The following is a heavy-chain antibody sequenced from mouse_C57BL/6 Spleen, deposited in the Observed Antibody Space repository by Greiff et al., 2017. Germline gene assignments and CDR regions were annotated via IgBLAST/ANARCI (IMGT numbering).Heavy chain of an antibody. D-gene: IGHD2-4*01. CDR1: GYTFTSYW. CDR2: IDPSDSYT. V-gene: IGHV1-50*01. J-gene: IGHJ2*01. Sequence: QVQLQQPGAELVKPGASVKLSCKASGYTFTSYWMQWVKQRPGQGLEWIGEIDPSDSYTNYNPKFEGKATLTVDTSSSTAYMQLSSLTSEDSAVYYCARSGYDYAPVWGQGTTLTVSS. CDR3: ARSGYDYAPV.